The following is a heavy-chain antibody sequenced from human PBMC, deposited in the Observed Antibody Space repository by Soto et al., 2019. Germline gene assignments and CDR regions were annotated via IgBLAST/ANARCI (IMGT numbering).Heavy chain of an antibody. Sequence: GGSLRLSCAVSGFTFSDYFMHWVRQAPGKGLEWVAIIWYDGSNRYYADSVKGRFTIFRDDSKNTVYLQMNSLRVGDTAVYYCARDDLDTTGHVLDIWGQGTMVTVSS. D-gene: IGHD4-17*01. CDR1: GFTFSDYF. V-gene: IGHV3-33*01. CDR3: ARDDLDTTGHVLDI. J-gene: IGHJ3*02. CDR2: IWYDGSNR.